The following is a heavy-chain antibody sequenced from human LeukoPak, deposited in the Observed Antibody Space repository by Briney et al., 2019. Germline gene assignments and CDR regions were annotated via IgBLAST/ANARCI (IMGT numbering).Heavy chain of an antibody. D-gene: IGHD4-23*01. CDR2: FGPDHTES. J-gene: IGHJ4*02. Sequence: GASVKVSCRVPEYTLTELHMYWVRQAPGKGLEWMGGFGPDHTESIYAQKFQGRVTMTEDATTDTAYMELRNLKSDDTAVYFCAADRKIVVTTSAYIYWGQGTLVTVSS. CDR3: AADRKIVVTTSAYIY. V-gene: IGHV1-24*01. CDR1: EYTLTELH.